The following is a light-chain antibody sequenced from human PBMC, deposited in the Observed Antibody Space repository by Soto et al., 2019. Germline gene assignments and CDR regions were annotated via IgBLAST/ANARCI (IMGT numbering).Light chain of an antibody. Sequence: FTLNRYGEGGVTVKCRASQSISSWLAWYQQKPGKAPKLLIYKASSLESGVPSRFSGSGSGTEFTLTISSLQPDDFATYYCQQYNSYWTFGQGTKADI. CDR2: KAS. J-gene: IGKJ1*01. CDR1: QSISSW. CDR3: QQYNSYWT. V-gene: IGKV1-5*03.